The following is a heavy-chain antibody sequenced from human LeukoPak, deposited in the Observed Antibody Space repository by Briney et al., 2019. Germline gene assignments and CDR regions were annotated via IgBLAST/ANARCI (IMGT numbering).Heavy chain of an antibody. V-gene: IGHV3-21*01. CDR3: AKTRIYYGSGNYYNRIPYYYMDV. Sequence: GGSLRLSCTASGFTFSSYSMNWVRQAPGKGLEWVSSISTSSSYIYYADSVKGRFTISRDNSKNTLYLQMKSLRAEDTAVYYCAKTRIYYGSGNYYNRIPYYYMDVWGKGTTVTISS. CDR2: ISTSSSYI. J-gene: IGHJ6*03. D-gene: IGHD3-10*01. CDR1: GFTFSSYS.